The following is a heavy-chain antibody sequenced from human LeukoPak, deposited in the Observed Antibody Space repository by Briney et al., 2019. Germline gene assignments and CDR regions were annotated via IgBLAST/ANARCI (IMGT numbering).Heavy chain of an antibody. CDR3: TRDRWGGGCTSRGMDV. V-gene: IGHV3-49*04. CDR2: IRSKDNDGTT. J-gene: IGHJ6*04. Sequence: SGGSLRLSCTASEFTFGDFAISWVRQAPGKGLEWLGFIRSKDNDGTTDYAASVKGRFIISRDDSKSVAYLEMNDLKIEDTAVYYCTRDRWGGGCTSRGMDVWGKGTTVTISS. D-gene: IGHD6-19*01. CDR1: EFTFGDFA.